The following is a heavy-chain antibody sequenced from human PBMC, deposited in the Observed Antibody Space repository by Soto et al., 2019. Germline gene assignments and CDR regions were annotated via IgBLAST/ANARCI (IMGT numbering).Heavy chain of an antibody. D-gene: IGHD1-1*01. V-gene: IGHV4-34*01. CDR3: ARDQVERRPDGMDV. CDR2: INHSGST. Sequence: SETLSLTCAVYGGSFSGYYWSWIRQPPGKGLEWIGEINHSGSTNYNPSLKSRVTISVDTSKNQFSLKLSSVTAADTAVYYCARDQVERRPDGMDVWGQGTTVTVSS. J-gene: IGHJ6*02. CDR1: GGSFSGYY.